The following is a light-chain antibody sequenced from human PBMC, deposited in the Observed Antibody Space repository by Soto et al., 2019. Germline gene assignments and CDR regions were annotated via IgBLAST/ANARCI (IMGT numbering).Light chain of an antibody. CDR1: QSVSSN. J-gene: IGKJ3*01. Sequence: EIVMTQSPATLSVSPGERATLSCRASQSVSSNLAWYQQKPGQAPRLLIYGTSSRATGVPARFSGSGSGTEFTLTLISLQSEDFAVYYCQQYNSWPAFTFGPGTKVDIK. CDR2: GTS. V-gene: IGKV3-15*01. CDR3: QQYNSWPAFT.